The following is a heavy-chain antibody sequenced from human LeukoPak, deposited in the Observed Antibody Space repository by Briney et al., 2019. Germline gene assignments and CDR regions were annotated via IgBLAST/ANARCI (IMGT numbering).Heavy chain of an antibody. CDR2: ISGNGGNT. D-gene: IGHD2-2*01. V-gene: IGHV3-23*01. J-gene: IGHJ2*01. CDR1: GFTFSSYA. CDR3: ASRSSSLNWYFDL. Sequence: PGGSLRLSCAASGFTFSSYAMTWVRQAAGKGLEWVSGISGNGGNTYYADSVKGRFTISRDNSKETLYLQMNSLRAEDTAVYYCASRSSSLNWYFDLWGRGTLVTVSS.